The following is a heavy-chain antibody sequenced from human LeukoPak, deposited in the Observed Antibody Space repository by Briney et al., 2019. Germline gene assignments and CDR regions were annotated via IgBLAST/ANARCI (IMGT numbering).Heavy chain of an antibody. Sequence: KPSETLSLTCAVYGGSFSGYYWSWIRQPPGKGLEWIGEINHSGSTNYNPSLKSRVTISVDTSKNQFSLKLSSVTAADTAVYYRARWAGIQQQPYNWFDPWGQGTLVTVSS. D-gene: IGHD6-13*01. CDR3: ARWAGIQQQPYNWFDP. CDR1: GGSFSGYY. CDR2: INHSGST. V-gene: IGHV4-34*01. J-gene: IGHJ5*02.